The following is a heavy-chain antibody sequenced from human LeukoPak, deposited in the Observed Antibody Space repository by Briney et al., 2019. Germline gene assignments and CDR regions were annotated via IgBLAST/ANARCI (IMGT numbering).Heavy chain of an antibody. D-gene: IGHD6-13*01. Sequence: SETLSLTCTVSGGSISSSYWTWIRQPPGKGLEWIGYINYSGSTSYNPSLKSRVAISVDTSKNQFSLKLSSVTAADTAVYYCARGHSSSWYYFDFWGQGTLVTVSS. J-gene: IGHJ4*02. CDR3: ARGHSSSWYYFDF. CDR1: GGSISSSY. V-gene: IGHV4-59*01. CDR2: INYSGST.